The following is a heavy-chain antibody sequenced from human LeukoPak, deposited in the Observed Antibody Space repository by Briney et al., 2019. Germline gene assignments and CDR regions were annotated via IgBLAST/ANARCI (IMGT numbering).Heavy chain of an antibody. V-gene: IGHV4-61*02. Sequence: SETLSLTCAVSGYSISSGYYWSWIRQPAGKGLEWIGRIYTSGSTNYNPSLKSRVTISVDTSKNQFSLKLSSVTAADTAVYYCASSSWSDYYDSSGLHYWGQGTLVTVSS. CDR2: IYTSGST. CDR1: GYSISSGYY. CDR3: ASSSWSDYYDSSGLHY. J-gene: IGHJ4*02. D-gene: IGHD3-22*01.